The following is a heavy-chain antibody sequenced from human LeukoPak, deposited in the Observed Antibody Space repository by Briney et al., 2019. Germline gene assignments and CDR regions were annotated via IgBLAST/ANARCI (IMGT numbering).Heavy chain of an antibody. Sequence: ASVKVSCKASGYTFTSYAMHWVRQAPGQRLEWMGWINAGNANTKYSQKFQGRVTFTRDTSANTAYMELSSLRSEDTAVYYCARERGRTYYDYWGQGTLVIVSS. V-gene: IGHV1-3*01. D-gene: IGHD2-15*01. CDR2: INAGNANT. CDR1: GYTFTSYA. J-gene: IGHJ4*02. CDR3: ARERGRTYYDY.